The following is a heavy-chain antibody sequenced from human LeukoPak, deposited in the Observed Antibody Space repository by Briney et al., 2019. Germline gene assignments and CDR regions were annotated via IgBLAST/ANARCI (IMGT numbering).Heavy chain of an antibody. J-gene: IGHJ3*02. CDR1: GFTFSSYG. D-gene: IGHD3-22*01. V-gene: IGHV3-30*18. CDR3: AKLYYDSSGRAADAFDI. CDR2: ISYDGSNK. Sequence: GGSLRLSCAASGFTFSSYGMHWVRQAPGKGLEWVAVISYDGSNKYYADSVKGRFTISRDNSKNTLYLQMNSLRAEDTAVYYCAKLYYDSSGRAADAFDIWAKGQWSPSLQ.